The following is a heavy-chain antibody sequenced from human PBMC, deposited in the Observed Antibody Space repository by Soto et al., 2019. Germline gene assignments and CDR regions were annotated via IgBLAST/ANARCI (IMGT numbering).Heavy chain of an antibody. CDR3: AHSLRITIFGVVLEDYYYGMDV. V-gene: IGHV2-5*01. D-gene: IGHD3-3*01. CDR2: IYWNDDK. J-gene: IGHJ6*02. Sequence: SGPTLVKPTQTLTLTCTFSGFSLSTSGVGVGWIRQPPGKALEWLALIYWNDDKRYSPSLKSRLTITKDTSKNQVVLTMTNMDPLDTATYYCAHSLRITIFGVVLEDYYYGMDVWGQGTTVTVSS. CDR1: GFSLSTSGVG.